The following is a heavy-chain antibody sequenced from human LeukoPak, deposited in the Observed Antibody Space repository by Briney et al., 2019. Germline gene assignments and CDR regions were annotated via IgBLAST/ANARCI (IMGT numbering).Heavy chain of an antibody. V-gene: IGHV3-30*02. D-gene: IGHD3-9*01. CDR1: GFTFSSYG. CDR2: IRYDGSNK. Sequence: PGGSLRLSCAASGFTFSSYGMHWVRQAPGKGLEWVAFIRYDGSNKYYADSVKGRFTISRDNSKNTLYLQMNSLRAEDTAVYYCARDESYYDILTEHNDAFDIWGQGAMVTVSS. CDR3: ARDESYYDILTEHNDAFDI. J-gene: IGHJ3*02.